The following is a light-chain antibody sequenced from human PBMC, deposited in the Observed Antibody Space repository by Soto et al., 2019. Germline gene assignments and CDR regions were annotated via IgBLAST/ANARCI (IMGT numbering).Light chain of an antibody. CDR1: QSVLYSSNNKNY. V-gene: IGKV4-1*01. Sequence: DIVMTQSPDSLAVSLGERATINCKSSQSVLYSSNNKNYLAWYQQKPGQPPKLLIYWASTRESGVPDRFSGSGSGTDFTLTICSLQAEDVAVYYCQQYYSTPWTFGQGNKVEIK. CDR2: WAS. J-gene: IGKJ1*01. CDR3: QQYYSTPWT.